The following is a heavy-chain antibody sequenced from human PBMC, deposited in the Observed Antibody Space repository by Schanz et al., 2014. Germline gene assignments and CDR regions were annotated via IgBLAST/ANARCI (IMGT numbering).Heavy chain of an antibody. CDR3: AKDMNREATAPES. D-gene: IGHD5-12*01. Sequence: DVQLAESGGGLVQPEGSLRLSCAASGFTLSSYALSWVRQSPGKGLEWVSAINTADTTYYADSVKGRFTVSRDNSKNTVYLHMNSLRDEDTAVYYCAKDMNREATAPESWGQGTLVVVSS. CDR1: GFTLSSYA. V-gene: IGHV3-23*04. CDR2: INTADTT. J-gene: IGHJ5*02.